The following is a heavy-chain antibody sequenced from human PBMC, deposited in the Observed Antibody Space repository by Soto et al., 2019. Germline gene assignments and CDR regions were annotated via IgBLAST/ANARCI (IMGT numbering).Heavy chain of an antibody. CDR3: TTDPRDCSSTSCYAPYYYMDV. J-gene: IGHJ6*03. CDR2: IKSKTDGGTT. Sequence: GGSLRLSCAAPGFTFSNAWMSWVRQAPGKGLEWVGRIKSKTDGGTTDYAAPVKGRFTISRDDSKNTLYLQMNSLKTEDTAVYYCTTDPRDCSSTSCYAPYYYMDVWGKGTTVTVSS. V-gene: IGHV3-15*01. D-gene: IGHD2-2*01. CDR1: GFTFSNAW.